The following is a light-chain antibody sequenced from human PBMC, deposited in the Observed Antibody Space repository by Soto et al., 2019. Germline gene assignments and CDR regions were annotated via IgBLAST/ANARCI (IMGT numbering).Light chain of an antibody. CDR3: QQHTNRPLT. Sequence: EDVLTQSPARLYLYKGERATLSCRAGQSVSDYLAWYQQKPGQPPRLLFFDASNRVTGVPARFSAGGSGTDFTLIISNLEPEDFPVYYCQQHTNRPLTFGGGTKVDIK. V-gene: IGKV3-11*01. CDR2: DAS. J-gene: IGKJ4*01. CDR1: QSVSDY.